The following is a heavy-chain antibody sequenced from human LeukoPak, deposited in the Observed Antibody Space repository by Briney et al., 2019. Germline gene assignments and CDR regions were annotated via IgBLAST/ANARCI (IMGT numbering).Heavy chain of an antibody. D-gene: IGHD1-26*01. J-gene: IGHJ5*02. CDR3: ARPVGATSWFDP. Sequence: PSETLSLTCAVYGGSFSGYYWSWIRQPPGKGLEWIGEINHSGSTYYNPSLKSRVTISVDTSKNQFSLKLSSVTAADTAVYYCARPVGATSWFDPWGQGTLVTVSS. V-gene: IGHV4-34*01. CDR2: INHSGST. CDR1: GGSFSGYY.